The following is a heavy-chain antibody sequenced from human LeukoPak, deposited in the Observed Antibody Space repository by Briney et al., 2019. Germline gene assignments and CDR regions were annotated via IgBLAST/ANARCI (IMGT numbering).Heavy chain of an antibody. V-gene: IGHV3-23*01. Sequence: GGSLRLSCVASGFTISGHAMSRVRQAPAKGLEWVSITVAGYSETHYADSVRGRFTISRDDSSNTLSLEMNSLRADDTGTYYCVKDFCRGGNCPFPFFDSWGQGTVVTVSS. J-gene: IGHJ4*02. CDR3: VKDFCRGGNCPFPFFDS. CDR1: GFTISGHA. D-gene: IGHD4-23*01. CDR2: TVAGYSET.